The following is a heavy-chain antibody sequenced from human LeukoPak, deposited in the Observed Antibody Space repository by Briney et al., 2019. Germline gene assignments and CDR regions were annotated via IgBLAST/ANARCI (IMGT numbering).Heavy chain of an antibody. CDR2: ISGSGGST. V-gene: IGHV3-23*01. Sequence: GGSRRLSCEGSGFTFSSYGMNWVRQAPGKGLEWVSAISGSGGSTYYADSVKGRFTISRDNSKNTLYLQMNSLRAEDTAVYYCARGWIVGAYYFDYWGQGTLVTVSS. CDR1: GFTFSSYG. CDR3: ARGWIVGAYYFDY. D-gene: IGHD1-26*01. J-gene: IGHJ4*02.